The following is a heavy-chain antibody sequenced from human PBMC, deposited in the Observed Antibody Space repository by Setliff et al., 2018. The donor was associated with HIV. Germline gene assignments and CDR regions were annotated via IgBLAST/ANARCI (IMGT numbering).Heavy chain of an antibody. CDR3: ARVNYYDSSGYYEDAFDI. CDR1: GGSISSGDYY. D-gene: IGHD3-22*01. CDR2: IYYGGST. V-gene: IGHV4-30-4*08. J-gene: IGHJ3*02. Sequence: PSETLSLTCTVSGGSISSGDYYWSWIRQPPGKGLEWIGYIYYGGSTYYNPSLKSRVTISVDTSKNQFSLKLSSVTAADTAVYYCARVNYYDSSGYYEDAFDIWGQGTMVTVSS.